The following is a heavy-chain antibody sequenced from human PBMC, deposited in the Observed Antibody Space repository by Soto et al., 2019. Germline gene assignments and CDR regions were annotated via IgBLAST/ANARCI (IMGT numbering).Heavy chain of an antibody. CDR3: ASPEDSSGYFALGY. V-gene: IGHV1-2*02. CDR1: GYTFTGYY. D-gene: IGHD3-22*01. CDR2: INPNSGGT. Sequence: ASVKVSCKASGYTFTGYYMHWVRQAPGQGLEWMGWINPNSGGTNYAQKFQGRVTMTRDTSISTAYMELSRLRSDDTTVYYWASPEDSSGYFALGYWGQGTLVTVSS. J-gene: IGHJ4*02.